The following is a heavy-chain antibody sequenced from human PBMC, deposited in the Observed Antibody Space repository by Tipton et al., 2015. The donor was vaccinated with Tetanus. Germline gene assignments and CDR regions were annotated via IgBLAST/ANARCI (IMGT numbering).Heavy chain of an antibody. CDR2: IYPGDSDT. CDR3: ARRLGPYTGDLIWHFDL. Sequence: VQLVQSGAEVKEPGESLKISCQGSGYNFNLYWIAWVRQMPGKGLEWMGIIYPGDSDTTYSPSFQGQVTISADRYMSTAYLQWRSLKASDTAMYFCARRLGPYTGDLIWHFDLWGRGTLVTVFS. CDR1: GYNFNLYW. V-gene: IGHV5-51*01. J-gene: IGHJ2*01. D-gene: IGHD7-27*01.